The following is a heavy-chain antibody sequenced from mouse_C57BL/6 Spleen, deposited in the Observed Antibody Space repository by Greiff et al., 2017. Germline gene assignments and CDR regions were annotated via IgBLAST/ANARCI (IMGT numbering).Heavy chain of an antibody. Sequence: QVHVKQPGAELVRPGSSVKLSCKASGYTFTSYWMHWVKQRPIQGLEWIGNIDPSDSETHYNQKFKDKATLTVDKSSSTAYMQLSSLTSEDSAVYYCARGGYYGYDDGFAYWGQGTLVTVSA. CDR1: GYTFTSYW. J-gene: IGHJ3*01. CDR3: ARGGYYGYDDGFAY. V-gene: IGHV1-52*01. D-gene: IGHD2-2*01. CDR2: IDPSDSET.